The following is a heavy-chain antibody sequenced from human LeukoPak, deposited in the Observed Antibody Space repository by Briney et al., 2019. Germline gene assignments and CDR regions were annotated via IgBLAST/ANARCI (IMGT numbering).Heavy chain of an antibody. V-gene: IGHV1-3*03. CDR2: INAGNGNT. CDR3: ARFAARRNYFDY. CDR1: GYTFTSYG. Sequence: ASVKVSCKASGYTFTSYGISWVRQAPGQRLEWMGWINAGNGNTKYSQEFQGRVTITRDTSASTAYMELSSLRSEDMAVYYCARFAARRNYFDYWGQGTLVTVSS. J-gene: IGHJ4*02. D-gene: IGHD6-6*01.